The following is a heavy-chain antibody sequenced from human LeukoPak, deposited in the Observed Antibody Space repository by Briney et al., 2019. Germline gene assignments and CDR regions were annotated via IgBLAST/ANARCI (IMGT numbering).Heavy chain of an antibody. V-gene: IGHV3-23*01. Sequence: GASLRLSCAAAGFTFNNFAMSWVRHAPGKGLEWVSGISGSGGNTHHADSVKGRSTISRDNSKNTLYLQMNSLRAEDTAVYYCAKGLRGSSYDYWGQGTLVTVSS. D-gene: IGHD6-13*01. CDR3: AKGLRGSSYDY. CDR2: ISGSGGNT. J-gene: IGHJ4*02. CDR1: GFTFNNFA.